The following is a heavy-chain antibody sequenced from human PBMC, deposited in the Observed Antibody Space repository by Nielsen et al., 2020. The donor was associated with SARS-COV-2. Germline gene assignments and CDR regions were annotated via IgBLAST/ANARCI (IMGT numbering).Heavy chain of an antibody. J-gene: IGHJ4*02. D-gene: IGHD5-18*01. CDR3: ASARNGYSYVPFN. Sequence: ASVKVSCKASGYTFTGHYMHWVRQAPGQGPEWMGRINPNSGDTNYAQKFQGRVTMTRDTSISTAYMELSSLRSDDTAVYYCASARNGYSYVPFNWGQGTLVTVSS. V-gene: IGHV1-2*06. CDR1: GYTFTGHY. CDR2: INPNSGDT.